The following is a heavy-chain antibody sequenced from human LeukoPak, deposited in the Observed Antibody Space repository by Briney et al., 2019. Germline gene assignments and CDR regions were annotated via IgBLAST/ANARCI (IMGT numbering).Heavy chain of an antibody. CDR2: IIPIFGTA. Sequence: SVKVSCKASGGTFSSCAISWVRQAPGQGLEWMGGIIPIFGTANYAQKFQGRVTITADESTSTAYMELSSLRSEDTAVYYCAREAQQLVPNFDYWGQGTLVTVSS. D-gene: IGHD6-13*01. V-gene: IGHV1-69*13. J-gene: IGHJ4*02. CDR3: AREAQQLVPNFDY. CDR1: GGTFSSCA.